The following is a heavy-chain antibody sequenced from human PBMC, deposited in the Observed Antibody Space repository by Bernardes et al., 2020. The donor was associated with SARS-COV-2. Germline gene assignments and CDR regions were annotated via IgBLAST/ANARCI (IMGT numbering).Heavy chain of an antibody. D-gene: IGHD3-10*01. CDR1: GGSINSYY. CDR2: IYYSGSP. Sequence: SETLSLTCTVSGGSINSYYWSWIRQPPGKGLEWIGYIYYSGSPNYNPSLKSRVTMSVDTSKNQFSLKLSSVTAADTAVYYCARHIPRGPETDYNFEYYFDYWGQGTLVTVSS. CDR3: ARHIPRGPETDYNFEYYFDY. J-gene: IGHJ4*02. V-gene: IGHV4-59*08.